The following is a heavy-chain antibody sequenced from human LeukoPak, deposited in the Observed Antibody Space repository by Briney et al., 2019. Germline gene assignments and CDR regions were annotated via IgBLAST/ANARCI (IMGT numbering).Heavy chain of an antibody. D-gene: IGHD3-10*01. J-gene: IGHJ3*01. CDR2: MWTDRSDK. V-gene: IGHV3-33*01. CDR3: ARGPYYNPSDAFDL. Sequence: GRSLRLSCAASGFIFRNFAMQWVRQAPGPGLEWVGVMWTDRSDKYYADSVKGRFTISRDNSRNALYLQMSSLRAEDTGVYYCARGPYYNPSDAFDLWGQGTVVTGFS. CDR1: GFIFRNFA.